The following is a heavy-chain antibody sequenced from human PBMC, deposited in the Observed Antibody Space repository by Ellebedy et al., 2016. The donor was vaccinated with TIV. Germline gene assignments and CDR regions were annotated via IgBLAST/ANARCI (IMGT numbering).Heavy chain of an antibody. CDR1: GFTFDDYA. CDR2: ITWNSGSI. D-gene: IGHD5-18*01. CDR3: AKDKELWTTYYFDY. Sequence: SLKISCAASGFTFDDYAMHWVRQAPGKGLEWVSGITWNSGSIGYADSVRGRFTISRDNAKNSLYLQMNSLRAEDTALYYCAKDKELWTTYYFDYWGQGTLVTVSS. V-gene: IGHV3-9*01. J-gene: IGHJ4*02.